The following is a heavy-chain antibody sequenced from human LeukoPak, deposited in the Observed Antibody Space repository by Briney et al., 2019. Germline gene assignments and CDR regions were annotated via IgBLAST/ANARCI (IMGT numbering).Heavy chain of an antibody. CDR3: ARGRYDFWSGYYKDGFDY. CDR1: GGSISSSSYY. Sequence: PSETLSLTCTVSGGSISSSSYYWCVIRQPPGKGLGWGGSIYYSGSTYYNPSLRSRVTIAVETSKTQFSLKLSSVTAADTAVYYCARGRYDFWSGYYKDGFDYWGQGTLVTVSS. D-gene: IGHD3-3*01. V-gene: IGHV4-39*07. J-gene: IGHJ4*02. CDR2: IYYSGST.